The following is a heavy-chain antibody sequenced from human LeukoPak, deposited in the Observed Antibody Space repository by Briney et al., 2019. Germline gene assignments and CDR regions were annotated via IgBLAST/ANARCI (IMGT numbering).Heavy chain of an antibody. V-gene: IGHV3-21*01. D-gene: IGHD3-22*01. Sequence: GGSLRLSCAASGFTFSSYSMNWVLQAPGKGLEWVSSISSSSSYIYYADSVKGRFTISRDNAKNSLYLQMNSLRAEDTAVYYCARDYDSSGYWRDDAFDIWGQGTMVTVSS. CDR1: GFTFSSYS. CDR2: ISSSSSYI. CDR3: ARDYDSSGYWRDDAFDI. J-gene: IGHJ3*02.